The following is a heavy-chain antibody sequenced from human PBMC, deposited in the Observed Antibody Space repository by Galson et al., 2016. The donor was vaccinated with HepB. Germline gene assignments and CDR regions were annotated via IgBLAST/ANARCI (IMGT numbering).Heavy chain of an antibody. CDR2: ITANAATT. CDR1: GFTFSTYA. D-gene: IGHD6-25*01. CDR3: AKWGSARRERVFDS. Sequence: SLRLSCAASGFTFSTYAMAWVRQAPGKGPEWLTLITANAATTYYADSAQGRFTISRDNSKTTVYLQMNSLRAEDPGVYYCAKWGSARRERVFDSWGRGTLLTVSS. J-gene: IGHJ4*02. V-gene: IGHV3-23*01.